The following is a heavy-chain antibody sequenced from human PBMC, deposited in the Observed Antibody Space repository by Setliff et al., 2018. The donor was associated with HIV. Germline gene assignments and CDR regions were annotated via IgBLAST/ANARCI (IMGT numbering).Heavy chain of an antibody. CDR3: ARFYGSYDVGGFDI. Sequence: GESLKISCKGSGYSFITYWIGWVRQRPGKGLEWMGIMNPDGSNTRYSPSFQGQVTISVDESISTAYLQWSSLRASDTAFYYCARFYGSYDVGGFDIWGQGTKVTVSS. D-gene: IGHD3-16*01. CDR2: MNPDGSNT. V-gene: IGHV5-51*01. CDR1: GYSFITYW. J-gene: IGHJ3*02.